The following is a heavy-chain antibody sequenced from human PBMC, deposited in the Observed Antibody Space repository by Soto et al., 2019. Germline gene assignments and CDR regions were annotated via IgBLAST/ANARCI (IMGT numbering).Heavy chain of an antibody. Sequence: QVQLQESGPGLVKPSGTLSLTCAVSGGSISSSNWCSWVRQPPGKGLEWIGEIYHSGSTTYNPSLKSRVTRSVHTSETQCSLRLTSVNAADTAVYYCARVSGSDYYGMDVWGQRTSVTVS. V-gene: IGHV4-4*02. D-gene: IGHD1-26*01. CDR1: GGSISSSNW. J-gene: IGHJ6*02. CDR2: IYHSGST. CDR3: ARVSGSDYYGMDV.